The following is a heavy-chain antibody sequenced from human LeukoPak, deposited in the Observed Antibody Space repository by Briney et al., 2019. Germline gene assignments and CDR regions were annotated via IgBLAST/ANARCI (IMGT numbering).Heavy chain of an antibody. Sequence: GGSLRLSCAASRFTFDDYGMSWVRQAPGKGLEWVSAINWNGGSTTYADSVRGRFTISRDNAKDSLYLQMNSLRAEDTAFYYCARGVSPSHGDYFDYWGQGTLVTVSS. J-gene: IGHJ4*02. CDR1: RFTFDDYG. CDR2: INWNGGST. D-gene: IGHD4-17*01. V-gene: IGHV3-20*04. CDR3: ARGVSPSHGDYFDY.